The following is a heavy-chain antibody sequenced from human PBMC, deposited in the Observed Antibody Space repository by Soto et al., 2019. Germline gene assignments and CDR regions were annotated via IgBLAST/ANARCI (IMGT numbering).Heavy chain of an antibody. J-gene: IGHJ6*02. V-gene: IGHV3-30*18. CDR1: GFTFSSYG. CDR3: AKDQGSGVTGTSYYYYYGMDV. Sequence: GESLKISCAASGFTFSSYGMHWVRQAPGKGLEWVAVISYDGSNKYYADSVKGRFTISRDNSKNTLYLQMNSLRAEDTAVYYCAKDQGSGVTGTSYYYYYGMDVWGQGTTVTVSS. CDR2: ISYDGSNK. D-gene: IGHD1-20*01.